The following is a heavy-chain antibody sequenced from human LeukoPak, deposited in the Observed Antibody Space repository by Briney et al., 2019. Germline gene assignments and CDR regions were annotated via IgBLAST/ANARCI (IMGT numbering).Heavy chain of an antibody. CDR2: INHSGST. J-gene: IGHJ4*02. CDR3: ARGGPDYYDSSGYYFEYDY. CDR1: GGSFSGYY. D-gene: IGHD3-22*01. Sequence: PSETLSLTCAVYGGSFSGYYWSWIRQPPGKGLEWIGEINHSGSTNYNPSLKSRVTISVDTSKNQFSLKPSSVTAADTAVYYCARGGPDYYDSSGYYFEYDYWGQGTLVTVSS. V-gene: IGHV4-34*01.